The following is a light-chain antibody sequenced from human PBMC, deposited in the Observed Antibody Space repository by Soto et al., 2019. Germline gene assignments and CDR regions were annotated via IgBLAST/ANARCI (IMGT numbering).Light chain of an antibody. CDR2: AAS. V-gene: IGKV1D-13*01. CDR1: QGLNSN. CDR3: QQSSNYFT. J-gene: IGKJ3*01. Sequence: AIQLTQSPSSLSASVGDRVTITCRASQGLNSNLAWYQQKPGKAPKLLMYAASTLQKGVPSRFSGNGSGTDFTLTISSLQPEDFATYYCQQSSNYFTFGPGTKVHI.